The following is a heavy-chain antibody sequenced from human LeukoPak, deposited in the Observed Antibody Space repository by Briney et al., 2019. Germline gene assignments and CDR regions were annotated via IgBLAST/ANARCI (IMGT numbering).Heavy chain of an antibody. J-gene: IGHJ4*02. CDR1: GFTFSSYW. V-gene: IGHV3-7*01. Sequence: AGGSLRLSCAASGFTFSSYWMSWVRQAPGKGLEWEANIKQDRSEKYYVDSVKGRFTISRDNAKNSLYLQMNSLRAEDTAVYYCARQYYDYVWEQSLHLGYWGQGTLVTVSS. CDR3: ARQYYDYVWEQSLHLGY. CDR2: IKQDRSEK. D-gene: IGHD3-16*01.